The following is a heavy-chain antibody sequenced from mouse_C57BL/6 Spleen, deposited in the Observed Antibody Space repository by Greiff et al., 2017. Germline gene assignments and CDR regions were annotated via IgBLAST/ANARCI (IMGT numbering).Heavy chain of an antibody. Sequence: QVPLQQSGAELVRPGTSVKLSCKASGYTFTSYWMHWVKQRPGQGLEWIGVIDPSDSYTNYNQKFKGKATLTVDTSSSTAYMQLSSLTSEDSAVYYWARSGLRRGYFDYWGQGTTLTVSS. CDR3: ARSGLRRGYFDY. J-gene: IGHJ2*01. CDR2: IDPSDSYT. D-gene: IGHD2-4*01. V-gene: IGHV1-59*01. CDR1: GYTFTSYW.